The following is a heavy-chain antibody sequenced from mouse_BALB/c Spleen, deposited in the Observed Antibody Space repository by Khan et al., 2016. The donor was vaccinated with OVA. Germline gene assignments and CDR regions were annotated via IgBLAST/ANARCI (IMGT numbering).Heavy chain of an antibody. CDR3: ARHNFGPVAY. Sequence: EVELVESGGGLVKPGGSLKLSCAASGFTFSSYAVSWVRQTPANRLAWVATINSDGAYTYYPDSVKGRLTISRDTATNHPYLQMSSLSSEDTAMYYCARHNFGPVAYWGQGTLVTVSA. CDR2: INSDGAYT. D-gene: IGHD1-3*01. CDR1: GFTFSSYA. J-gene: IGHJ3*01. V-gene: IGHV5-9-3*01.